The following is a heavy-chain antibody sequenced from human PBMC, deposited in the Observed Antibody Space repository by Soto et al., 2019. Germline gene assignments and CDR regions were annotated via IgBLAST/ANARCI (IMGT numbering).Heavy chain of an antibody. Sequence: EVQLVESGGGEIQPGGSLRLSCAASGFAVSSKYMTWVRQAPGRGLEWVAVIYGGGTTYYADSVKGRFTISRDTAKNTLYLQMTRLTAEDTAVYYCVQTTGWPGFDFWGQGTLVTVSS. CDR1: GFAVSSKY. J-gene: IGHJ4*02. CDR2: IYGGGTT. V-gene: IGHV3-53*01. CDR3: VQTTGWPGFDF. D-gene: IGHD6-19*01.